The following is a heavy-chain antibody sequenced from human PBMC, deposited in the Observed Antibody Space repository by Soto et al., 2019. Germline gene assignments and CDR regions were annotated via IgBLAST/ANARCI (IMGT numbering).Heavy chain of an antibody. V-gene: IGHV3-23*01. J-gene: IGHJ4*02. D-gene: IGHD6-19*01. Sequence: GAALRLSCAASGFTFSSYAMSWVRQALVKGLEWVSASSGGGGSTYDEDSGKGRFTIYRDNTKNTLYLQMNSLRAEDTAVYYCVVAVAGRSECDFGSWGQGTRVIVS. CDR3: VVAVAGRSECDFGS. CDR2: SSGGGGST. CDR1: GFTFSSYA.